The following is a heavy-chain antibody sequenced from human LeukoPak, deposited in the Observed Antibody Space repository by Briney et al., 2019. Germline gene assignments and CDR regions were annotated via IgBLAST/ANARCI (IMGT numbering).Heavy chain of an antibody. V-gene: IGHV1-18*01. Sequence: GASVKVSCKASGYTFTSYGISWVRQAPGQGLEWMGWISAYNGNTNYAQKLQGRVTMTTDTSTSTAYMELRSLRSDDTAVYYCARDLGYYYDSGLGGYWGQGTLVTVSS. D-gene: IGHD3-22*01. CDR1: GYTFTSYG. CDR2: ISAYNGNT. J-gene: IGHJ4*02. CDR3: ARDLGYYYDSGLGGY.